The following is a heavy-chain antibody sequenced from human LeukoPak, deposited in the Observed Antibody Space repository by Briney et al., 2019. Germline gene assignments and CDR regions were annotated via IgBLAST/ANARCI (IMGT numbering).Heavy chain of an antibody. CDR1: GFTFSSYE. D-gene: IGHD3-10*02. J-gene: IGHJ6*04. V-gene: IGHV3-48*03. CDR3: AELGITMIGGV. CDR2: ISSSGSTI. Sequence: GGSLRLSCAPSGFTFSSYEMNWVRQAPGNGLEWVSYISSSGSTIYYADSVKGRFTISRDNAKNSLYLQMNSLRAEDTAVYYCAELGITMIGGVWGKGTTVTISS.